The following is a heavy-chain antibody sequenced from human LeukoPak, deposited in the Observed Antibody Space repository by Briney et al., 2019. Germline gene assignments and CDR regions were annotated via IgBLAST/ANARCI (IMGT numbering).Heavy chain of an antibody. V-gene: IGHV4-30-2*01. Sequence: PSETLSLTCAVSGGSISSGGYSWSWIRQPPGKGLEWIGYIYHSGSTYYNPSLKSRVTISVDRSKNQFSLKLSSVTAADTAVYYCARTLLWFGEYPQHYFDYWGQGTLVTVSS. CDR2: IYHSGST. D-gene: IGHD3-10*01. CDR1: GGSISSGGYS. CDR3: ARTLLWFGEYPQHYFDY. J-gene: IGHJ4*02.